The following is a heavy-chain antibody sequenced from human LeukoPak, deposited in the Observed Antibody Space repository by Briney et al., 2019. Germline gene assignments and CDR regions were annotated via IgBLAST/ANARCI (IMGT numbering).Heavy chain of an antibody. Sequence: PGGTLRLSCAASGFTFSSYGMSWVRQAPGKGLEWVSAISGSGGSTYYADSVKGRFTISRDNAKNSLYLQMNSLRVEDTAVYYCVRVERWQQLPHLDYWGQGILVTVSS. J-gene: IGHJ4*02. V-gene: IGHV3-23*01. CDR1: GFTFSSYG. CDR2: ISGSGGST. CDR3: VRVERWQQLPHLDY. D-gene: IGHD5-24*01.